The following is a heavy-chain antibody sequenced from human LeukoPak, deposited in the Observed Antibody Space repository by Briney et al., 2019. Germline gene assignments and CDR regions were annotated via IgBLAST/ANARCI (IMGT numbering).Heavy chain of an antibody. Sequence: PGGSLRLSCAASGLTFSSYSMNWVRQAPGKGLEWIGSIYYSGSTYYNPSLKSRVTISVDTSKNQFSLKLSSVTAADTAVYYCARHLPTKVYYYYYMDVWGKGITVTVSS. CDR1: GLTFSSYSMN. D-gene: IGHD1-1*01. CDR3: ARHLPTKVYYYYYMDV. J-gene: IGHJ6*03. CDR2: IYYSGST. V-gene: IGHV4-39*01.